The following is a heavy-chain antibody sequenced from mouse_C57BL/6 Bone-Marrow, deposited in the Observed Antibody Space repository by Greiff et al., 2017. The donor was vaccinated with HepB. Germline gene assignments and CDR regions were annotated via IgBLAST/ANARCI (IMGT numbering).Heavy chain of an antibody. CDR1: GYTFTSYW. CDR2: IDPSDSYT. CDR3: ALLLYYFDY. V-gene: IGHV1-50*01. D-gene: IGHD2-10*01. Sequence: QVQLKQPGAELVKPGASVKLSCKASGYTFTSYWMQWVKQRPGQGLEWIGEIDPSDSYTNYNQKFKGKATLTVDTSSSTAYMQLSSLTSEDSAVYYCALLLYYFDYWGQGTTLTVSS. J-gene: IGHJ2*01.